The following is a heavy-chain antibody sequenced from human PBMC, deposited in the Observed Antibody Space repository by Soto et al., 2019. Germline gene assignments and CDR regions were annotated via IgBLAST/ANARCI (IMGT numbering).Heavy chain of an antibody. V-gene: IGHV3-15*07. Sequence: GGSLRLSCAASGFTFSNAWMNWVRQAPGKGLEWVGRIKSKTDGGTTDYAAPVKGRFTISSDDSKNTLYLQMNSLKTEDTAVYYCTTVPQLGTIFGVVIPDYYYSVLDVWGQGTTVTVSS. CDR2: IKSKTDGGTT. J-gene: IGHJ6*02. CDR1: GFTFSNAW. D-gene: IGHD3-3*01. CDR3: TTVPQLGTIFGVVIPDYYYSVLDV.